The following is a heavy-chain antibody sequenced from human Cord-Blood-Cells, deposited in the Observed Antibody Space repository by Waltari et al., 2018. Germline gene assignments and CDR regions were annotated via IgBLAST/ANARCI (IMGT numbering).Heavy chain of an antibody. V-gene: IGHV4-4*07. CDR1: GGSISSYY. J-gene: IGHJ4*02. CDR2: IDTSGST. CDR3: ARDRSHTAMPTLWYYFDY. Sequence: QVQLQESGPGLVKPSETLSLTCTVSGGSISSYYWSWIRQPAGKGLGWIGRIDTSGSTNYNPSLKSRVTMSVDTSKNQFSLKLSSVTAADTAVYYCARDRSHTAMPTLWYYFDYWGQGTLVTVSS. D-gene: IGHD5-18*01.